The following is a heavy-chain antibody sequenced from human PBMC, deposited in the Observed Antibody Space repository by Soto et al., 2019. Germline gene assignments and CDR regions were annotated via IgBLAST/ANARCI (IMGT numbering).Heavy chain of an antibody. J-gene: IGHJ4*02. CDR3: TRLHFIVQPGINY. V-gene: IGHV3-73*01. CDR2: IRTKSNSYAT. Sequence: GGSLRLSCAASGFSFSDSGIHWVRQASGKGLEWVGRIRTKSNSYATAYAASVKGRFTISRDDSKNAAYLQMNSLKTEDTAVYYCTRLHFIVQPGINYWGQGTLVTVSS. D-gene: IGHD2-2*01. CDR1: GFSFSDSG.